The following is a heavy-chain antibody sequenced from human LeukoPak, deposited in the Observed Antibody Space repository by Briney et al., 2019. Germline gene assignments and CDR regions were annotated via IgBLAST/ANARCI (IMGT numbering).Heavy chain of an antibody. D-gene: IGHD3-22*01. V-gene: IGHV4-30-4*01. Sequence: SQTLSLTCTVSSGSISSGGYSWSWIRQPPGKGLEWIGYIYYSGSTYYNPSLKSRVTISVDTSKNQFSLKLSSVTAADTAVYYCARDPGDSSGYPYYFDYWGQGTLVTVSS. CDR3: ARDPGDSSGYPYYFDY. CDR1: SGSISSGGYS. CDR2: IYYSGST. J-gene: IGHJ4*02.